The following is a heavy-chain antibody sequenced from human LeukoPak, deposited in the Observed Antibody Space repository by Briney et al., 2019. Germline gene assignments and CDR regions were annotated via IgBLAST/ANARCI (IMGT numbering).Heavy chain of an antibody. Sequence: PSETLSLTGAVYGGSFSGYYWSWIRQPPGKGLEWIGSIYYSGSTYYNPSLKGRVTISVDTSKNQFSVKLSAVTAADTAVYYCARLFGYSYGSFDYWGQGTLVTVSS. V-gene: IGHV4-34*01. CDR3: ARLFGYSYGSFDY. J-gene: IGHJ4*02. CDR1: GGSFSGYY. CDR2: IYYSGST. D-gene: IGHD5-18*01.